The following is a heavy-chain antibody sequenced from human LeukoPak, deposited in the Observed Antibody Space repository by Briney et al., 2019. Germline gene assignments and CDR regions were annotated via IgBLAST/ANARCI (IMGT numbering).Heavy chain of an antibody. CDR3: ARDGRGDGVPAENAFAI. D-gene: IGHD3-10*01. CDR2: IYSGGST. V-gene: IGHV3-53*01. Sequence: HPGGSLRLSCAASGFTFSSYAMSWVRQAPGKGLEWVSVIYSGGSTYYADSVKGRFTISRDNSKNTLYLQINSLRAEDTAVYYCARDGRGDGVPAENAFAIWGQGTMVTVSS. CDR1: GFTFSSYA. J-gene: IGHJ3*02.